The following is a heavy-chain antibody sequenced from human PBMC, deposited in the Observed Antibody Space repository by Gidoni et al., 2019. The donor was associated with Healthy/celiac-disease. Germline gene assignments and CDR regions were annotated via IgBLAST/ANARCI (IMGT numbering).Heavy chain of an antibody. CDR3: TRRGDEGSP. Sequence: EVQLVESGGGLVQPGGSLKLPWAASGFTFSGSAMHWVRQASGKGLEWVGRIRSKANSYATAYAASVKGRFTISRDDSKNTAYLQMNSLKTEDTAVYYCTRRGDEGSPWGQGTLVTVSS. V-gene: IGHV3-73*01. J-gene: IGHJ4*02. CDR1: GFTFSGSA. D-gene: IGHD2-15*01. CDR2: IRSKANSYAT.